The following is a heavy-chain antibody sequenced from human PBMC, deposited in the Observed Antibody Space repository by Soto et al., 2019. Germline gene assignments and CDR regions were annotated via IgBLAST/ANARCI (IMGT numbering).Heavy chain of an antibody. J-gene: IGHJ6*02. CDR2: IVVGSGNT. V-gene: IGHV1-58*01. CDR1: GFTFTSSA. CDR3: SFFPRDYPYYGMVF. D-gene: IGHD3-16*01. Sequence: ASVKVSCKASGFTFTSSAVQWVLQARGQRLEWIGWIVVGSGNTNYAQKFQERVTITRDMSTSTAYMELSSLRSEDTAVYYCSFFPRDYPYYGMVFWCQGTSVSVFS.